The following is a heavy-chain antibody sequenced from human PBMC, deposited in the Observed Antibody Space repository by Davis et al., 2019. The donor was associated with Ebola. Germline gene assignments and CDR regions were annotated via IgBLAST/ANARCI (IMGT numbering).Heavy chain of an antibody. CDR2: IYPGDSDT. D-gene: IGHD3-9*01. J-gene: IGHJ3*02. CDR1: GYSFTSYW. CDR3: ARVRYFDWLLTRQGSFDI. V-gene: IGHV5-51*01. Sequence: GESLKISCKGSGYSFTSYWIGWVRQMPGKGLEWMGIIYPGDSDTRYSPSFQGQVTISADKSISTAYLQWSSLKASDTAMYYCARVRYFDWLLTRQGSFDIWGQGTMVTVSS.